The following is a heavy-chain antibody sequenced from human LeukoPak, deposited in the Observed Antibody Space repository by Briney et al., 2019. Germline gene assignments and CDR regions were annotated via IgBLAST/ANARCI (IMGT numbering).Heavy chain of an antibody. J-gene: IGHJ6*03. CDR3: ARGHGDEGFYYYYMDV. CDR2: IYYSGNT. V-gene: IGHV4-30-4*07. Sequence: SETLSLTWAVSGGSISIGGYSWIWLRQPLGKGLEWIGYIYYSGNTYYNPSLKSRVTMSVDTSKNQFSLKLKSVTAADTAVYYCARGHGDEGFYYYYMDVWGKGTTVTVSS. CDR1: GGSISIGGYS. D-gene: IGHD4-17*01.